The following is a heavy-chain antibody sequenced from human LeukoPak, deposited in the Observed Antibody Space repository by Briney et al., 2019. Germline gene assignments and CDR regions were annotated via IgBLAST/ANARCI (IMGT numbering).Heavy chain of an antibody. CDR3: ARQYCSSTSCYEGAIDY. Sequence: SETLSLTCAVYGGSFSGYYWSWIRQPPGKGLEWIGEINHSGSTNYNPSLKSRVTISVDTSKNQFSLKLSSVTAADMAVYYCARQYCSSTSCYEGAIDYWGQGTLVTVSS. CDR1: GGSFSGYY. V-gene: IGHV4-34*01. CDR2: INHSGST. D-gene: IGHD2-2*01. J-gene: IGHJ4*02.